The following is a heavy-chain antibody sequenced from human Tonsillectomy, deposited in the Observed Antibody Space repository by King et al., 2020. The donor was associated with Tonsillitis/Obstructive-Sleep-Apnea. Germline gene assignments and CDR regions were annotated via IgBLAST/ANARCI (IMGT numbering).Heavy chain of an antibody. D-gene: IGHD6-19*01. J-gene: IGHJ3*02. CDR3: AHGAVAGHGVDAFDI. CDR1: GFSLSTSGVG. CDR2: IYWDDDK. Sequence: TLKESGPTLVKPTQTLTLTCTFSGFSLSTSGVGVGWIRQPPGQALEWLALIYWDDDKRYSPSLKSRLTITKDTSKNQVVLTMTNMDPVDTATYYCAHGAVAGHGVDAFDIWGQGTMVTVSS. V-gene: IGHV2-5*02.